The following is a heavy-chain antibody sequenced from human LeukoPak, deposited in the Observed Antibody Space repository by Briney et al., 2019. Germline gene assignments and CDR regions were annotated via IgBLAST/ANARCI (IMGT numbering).Heavy chain of an antibody. CDR3: TRVARRYSYGLIDY. V-gene: IGHV3-49*03. D-gene: IGHD5-18*01. CDR1: GFTFSDYY. Sequence: GGSLRLSCAASGFTFSDYYMSWIRQAPGKGLEWVGFIRSKAYGGTTEYAASVKGRFTISRDDSKSIAYLQMNSLKTEDTAVYYCTRVARRYSYGLIDYWGQGTLVTVSS. CDR2: IRSKAYGGTT. J-gene: IGHJ4*02.